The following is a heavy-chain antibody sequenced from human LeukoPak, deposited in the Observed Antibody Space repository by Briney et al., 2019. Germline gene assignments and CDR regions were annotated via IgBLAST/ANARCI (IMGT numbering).Heavy chain of an antibody. CDR3: ARDPGYCSGGSCYNDY. J-gene: IGHJ4*02. CDR2: INPSGGST. V-gene: IGHV1-46*01. CDR1: GYTFTGYY. D-gene: IGHD2-15*01. Sequence: ASVKVSCKASGYTFTGYYMHWVRQAPGQGLEWMGIINPSGGSTSYAQKFQGRVTMTRDMSTSTVYMELSSLRSEDTAVYYCARDPGYCSGGSCYNDYWGQGTLVTVSS.